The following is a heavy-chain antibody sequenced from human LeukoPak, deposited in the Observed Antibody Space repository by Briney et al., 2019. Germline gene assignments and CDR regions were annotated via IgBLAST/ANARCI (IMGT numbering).Heavy chain of an antibody. Sequence: GGSLRLSCAASGFTVSSNYMSWVRQAPGKGLEWVSVIYSGGSTYYADSVKGRFTISRDNSKNTLYLQMTSLRAEDTAVYYSARGVDGDYSFDYWGQGTLVTVSS. V-gene: IGHV3-53*01. J-gene: IGHJ4*02. D-gene: IGHD4-17*01. CDR3: ARGVDGDYSFDY. CDR2: IYSGGST. CDR1: GFTVSSNY.